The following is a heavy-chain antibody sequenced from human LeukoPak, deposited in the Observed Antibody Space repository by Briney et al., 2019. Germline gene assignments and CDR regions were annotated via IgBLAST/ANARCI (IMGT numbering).Heavy chain of an antibody. D-gene: IGHD6-19*01. Sequence: GGSLRLSCAASGFTFSSYGMHWVRQAPGKGLEWVAFIRYDGSNKYYADSVKGRFTISRDNSKITLYLQMNSLRAEDTAVYYCAKGDQWLARAAEYFQHWGQGTLVTVSS. J-gene: IGHJ1*01. CDR2: IRYDGSNK. CDR3: AKGDQWLARAAEYFQH. CDR1: GFTFSSYG. V-gene: IGHV3-30*02.